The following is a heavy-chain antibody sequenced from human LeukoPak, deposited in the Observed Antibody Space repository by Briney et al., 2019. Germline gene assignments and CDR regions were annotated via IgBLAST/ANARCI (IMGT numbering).Heavy chain of an antibody. V-gene: IGHV2-70*01. D-gene: IGHD4-23*01. Sequence: SGLALVKPTQTLTVTCTFSGFSLSTSGMCVSWIRQPPGKVLEWLALIDWDDDKFYSTSLKTRLTISKDTSKNQVVLTMTNMDPVDTATYYCARIQAYGGNSEGYYFNYWGQGTLVTVSS. J-gene: IGHJ4*02. CDR3: ARIQAYGGNSEGYYFNY. CDR2: IDWDDDK. CDR1: GFSLSTSGMC.